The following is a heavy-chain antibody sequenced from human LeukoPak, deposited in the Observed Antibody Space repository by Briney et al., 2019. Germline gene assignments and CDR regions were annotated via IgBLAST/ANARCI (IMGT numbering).Heavy chain of an antibody. V-gene: IGHV4-59*08. CDR1: GVSIITYY. D-gene: IGHD4-17*01. CDR2: IYYSGST. J-gene: IGHJ4*02. CDR3: ASLTTVTQGYFDS. Sequence: SETLPLTCTVSGVSIITYYWSWIRQPPGKGLEWIGYIYYSGSTNYNPSLKSRLTISVDASKNQFSLKLSSVTATDTAVYYCASLTTVTQGYFDSWGQGTLVTVSS.